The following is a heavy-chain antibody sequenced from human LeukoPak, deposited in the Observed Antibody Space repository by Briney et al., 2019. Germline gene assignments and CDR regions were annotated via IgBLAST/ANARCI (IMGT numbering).Heavy chain of an antibody. CDR1: GGSFSGYY. Sequence: SETLSLTCAVYGGSFSGYYWSWIRQPPGKGLEWIGEINHSGSTNYNPSLKSRVTISVDTSKNQFPLKLSSVTAADTAVYYCASERYSYGSFDYWGQGTLVTVSS. V-gene: IGHV4-34*01. CDR2: INHSGST. D-gene: IGHD5-18*01. CDR3: ASERYSYGSFDY. J-gene: IGHJ4*02.